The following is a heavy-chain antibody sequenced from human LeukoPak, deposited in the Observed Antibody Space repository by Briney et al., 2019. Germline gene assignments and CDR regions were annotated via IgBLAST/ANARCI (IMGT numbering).Heavy chain of an antibody. J-gene: IGHJ4*02. CDR3: AKPYYYDSSGYYEYYFDY. Sequence: PGGSLRLSCAASGFTFSSYAMSWVRQAPGKGLEWVSAISGSGGSTYYADSVKGRFTISRDNSKNTLYLQMNSLRAEDTAVYYCAKPYYYDSSGYYEYYFDYWGQGTLATVSS. V-gene: IGHV3-23*01. D-gene: IGHD3-22*01. CDR1: GFTFSSYA. CDR2: ISGSGGST.